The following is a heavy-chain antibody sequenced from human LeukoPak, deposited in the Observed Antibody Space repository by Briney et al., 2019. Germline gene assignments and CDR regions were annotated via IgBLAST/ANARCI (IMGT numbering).Heavy chain of an antibody. D-gene: IGHD6-13*01. CDR3: AHRLEAAVFDY. CDR2: IYWDDDK. J-gene: IGHJ4*02. V-gene: IGHV2-5*02. Sequence: SGPTLVNPTQTLTLTCSFSGFSLSTNAGAVGWIRQPPGGAPEWLALIYWDDDKRYSPSLKNRLTISKDTSKNQVVLTMTNMGPVDTATYYCAHRLEAAVFDYWGQGTLVTVSS. CDR1: GFSLSTNAGA.